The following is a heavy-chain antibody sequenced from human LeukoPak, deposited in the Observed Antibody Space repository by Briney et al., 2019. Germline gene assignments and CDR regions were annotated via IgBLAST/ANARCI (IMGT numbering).Heavy chain of an antibody. CDR1: GFTFSSHG. V-gene: IGHV3-30*03. CDR3: ARRYFDS. J-gene: IGHJ4*02. CDR2: ISYDGSNK. Sequence: QPGGSLRLSCAASGFTFSSHGMHWVRQTPGKGLEWVAVISYDGSNKYHADSVKGRFTISRDNAKNALYLQMNSLRAEDTAVYYCARRYFDSWGQGTLVTVSS.